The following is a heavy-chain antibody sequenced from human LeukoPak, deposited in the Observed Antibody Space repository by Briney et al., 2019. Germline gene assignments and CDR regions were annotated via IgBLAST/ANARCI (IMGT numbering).Heavy chain of an antibody. V-gene: IGHV1-18*01. D-gene: IGHD6-19*01. Sequence: GASVKVSCKVSGYTFTSYGISWVRQAPGQGLEWMGWISAYNGNTNYAQKLQGRVTMTTDTSTSTAYMELRSLRSDDTAVYYCARNPTSSGWYSAWFDPWGQGTLVTVSS. CDR2: ISAYNGNT. J-gene: IGHJ5*02. CDR3: ARNPTSSGWYSAWFDP. CDR1: GYTFTSYG.